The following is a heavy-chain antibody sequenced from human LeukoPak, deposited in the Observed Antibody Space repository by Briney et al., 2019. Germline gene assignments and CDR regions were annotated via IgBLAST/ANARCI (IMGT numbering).Heavy chain of an antibody. CDR1: GGSISSGGYY. J-gene: IGHJ6*03. CDR3: ASSQWGDFWSGYLDYYYYYYMDV. V-gene: IGHV4-30-2*01. CDR2: IYHSGST. Sequence: PSETLSLTCTVSGGSISSGGYYWSWIRQPPGKGLECIGYIYHSGSTYYNPSLKSRVTISVDRSKNQFSLKLSSVTAADTAVYYCASSQWGDFWSGYLDYYYYYYMDVWGKGTTVTVSS. D-gene: IGHD3-3*01.